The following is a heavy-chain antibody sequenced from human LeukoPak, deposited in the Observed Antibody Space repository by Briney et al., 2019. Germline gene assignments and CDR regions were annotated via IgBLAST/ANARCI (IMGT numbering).Heavy chain of an antibody. J-gene: IGHJ4*02. Sequence: GGSLRLSCAASGFTFSSYSMNGVREAPGKGLEGGSAISDRGSSTYYADSVKGRCTISRDHPKPPLYLQMPSLRAEDTAVYYCAKRVEYSSSSGYFDYWGQGTLVTVSS. CDR1: GFTFSSYS. D-gene: IGHD6-6*01. CDR3: AKRVEYSSSSGYFDY. V-gene: IGHV3-23*01. CDR2: ISDRGSST.